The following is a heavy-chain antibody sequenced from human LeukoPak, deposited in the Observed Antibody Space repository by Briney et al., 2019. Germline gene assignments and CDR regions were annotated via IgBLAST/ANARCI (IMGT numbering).Heavy chain of an antibody. CDR1: GFTFSSYG. D-gene: IGHD6-13*01. J-gene: IGHJ4*02. CDR2: INWNGGST. Sequence: GGSLRLSCAASGFTFSSYGMSWVRQAPGKGLEWVSGINWNGGSTGYADSVKGRFTISRDNAKNSLYLQMNSLRAEDTALYYCARDAVLRNIAAAGYFDYWGQGTLVTVSS. CDR3: ARDAVLRNIAAAGYFDY. V-gene: IGHV3-20*04.